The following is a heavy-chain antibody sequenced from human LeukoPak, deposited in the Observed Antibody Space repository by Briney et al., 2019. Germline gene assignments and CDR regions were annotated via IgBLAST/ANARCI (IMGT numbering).Heavy chain of an antibody. CDR3: ARDTLSDLYYYGSGSFDY. D-gene: IGHD3-10*01. V-gene: IGHV1-46*01. CDR2: INPSGGST. Sequence: GASVKVSCKASGYTFTSYYMHWVRQAPGQGLEWMGIINPSGGSTSYAQKFQGRVTMTRDTSTSTVYMELSSLRSEDTAVYYCARDTLSDLYYYGSGSFDYWGQGTLVTVSS. CDR1: GYTFTSYY. J-gene: IGHJ4*02.